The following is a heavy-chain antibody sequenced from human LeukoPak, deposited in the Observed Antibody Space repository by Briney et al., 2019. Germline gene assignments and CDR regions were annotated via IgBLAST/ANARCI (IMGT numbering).Heavy chain of an antibody. CDR2: ISWNSGSV. D-gene: IGHD4/OR15-4a*01. CDR3: ARRAGAYSHPYDY. CDR1: GFTFDDYA. J-gene: IGHJ4*02. V-gene: IGHV3-9*01. Sequence: GGSLRLSCAASGFTFDDYAMHWVRQAPGKGLEWVSGISWNSGSVGYADSVKGRFTISRDNAKNSLYLQMNSLRAEDTTVYYCARRAGAYSHPYDYWGQGTLVTVSS.